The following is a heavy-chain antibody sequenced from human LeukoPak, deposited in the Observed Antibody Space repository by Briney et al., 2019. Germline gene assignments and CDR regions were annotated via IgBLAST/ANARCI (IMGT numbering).Heavy chain of an antibody. CDR3: VRQTVVTLSAFDI. CDR1: GGTFSSYA. V-gene: IGHV1-69*04. CDR2: IIPILGIA. J-gene: IGHJ3*02. D-gene: IGHD4-23*01. Sequence: SVKVSCKASGGTFSSYAISWVRQAPGQGLEWMGRIIPILGIANYAQKFQGRVTITADKSTSTAYMELSSLRSEDTAVYYCVRQTVVTLSAFDIWGQGTMVTVSS.